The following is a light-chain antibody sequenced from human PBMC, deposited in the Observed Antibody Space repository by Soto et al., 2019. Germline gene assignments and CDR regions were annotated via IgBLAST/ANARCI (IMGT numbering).Light chain of an antibody. Sequence: DNQLTQSPSTLSASVGDRVIITCRASQSISGWLAWYQQKPGKAPKLLIYKTSTLQSGVPSRFSGSRSETEFTLTISSLQPDDFATYYCQQFNSYSLFSFGPGTKVDLK. V-gene: IGKV1-5*03. CDR2: KTS. CDR1: QSISGW. CDR3: QQFNSYSLFS. J-gene: IGKJ3*01.